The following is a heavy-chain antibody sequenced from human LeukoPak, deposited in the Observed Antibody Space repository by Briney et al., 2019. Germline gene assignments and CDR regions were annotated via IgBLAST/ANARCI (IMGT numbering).Heavy chain of an antibody. CDR3: ARDRYDILTGFQSAAWFDP. CDR1: GSSISSYY. J-gene: IGHJ5*02. D-gene: IGHD3-9*01. Sequence: SETLSLTCTVSGSSISSYYWSWIRQPAGKGLEWIGRIYTSGSTNYNPSLKSRVTMSVDTSKNQFSLKLSSVTAADTAVYYCARDRYDILTGFQSAAWFDPWGQGTLVTVSS. CDR2: IYTSGST. V-gene: IGHV4-4*07.